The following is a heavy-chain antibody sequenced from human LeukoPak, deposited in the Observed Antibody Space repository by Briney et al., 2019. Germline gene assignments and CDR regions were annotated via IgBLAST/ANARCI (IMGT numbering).Heavy chain of an antibody. CDR3: ARGGYYSYYYLDV. Sequence: KSSETLSLTCTVSGGSISTYFWSWIRQPPGKGLEWIGYIYYTGRSNYNPSLKSRVTISVDTSKNQFSLKLTSVTAADTAVYYCARGGYYSYYYLDVWGKGTTVTVSS. CDR2: IYYTGRS. CDR1: GGSISTYF. J-gene: IGHJ6*03. V-gene: IGHV4-59*01.